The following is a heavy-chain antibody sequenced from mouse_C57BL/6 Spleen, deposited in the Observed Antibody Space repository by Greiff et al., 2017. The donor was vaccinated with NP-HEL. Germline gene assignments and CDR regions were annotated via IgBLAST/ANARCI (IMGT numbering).Heavy chain of an antibody. CDR1: GYAFSSSW. V-gene: IGHV1-82*01. CDR2: IYPGDGDT. J-gene: IGHJ2*01. D-gene: IGHD2-10*02. CDR3: ARSGMALYFDY. Sequence: QVQLKQSGPELVKPGASVKISCKASGYAFSSSWMNWVKQRPGKGLEWIGRIYPGDGDTNYNGKFKGKATLTADKSSSTAYMPLSSLTSEDSAVYFCARSGMALYFDYWGQGTTLTVSS.